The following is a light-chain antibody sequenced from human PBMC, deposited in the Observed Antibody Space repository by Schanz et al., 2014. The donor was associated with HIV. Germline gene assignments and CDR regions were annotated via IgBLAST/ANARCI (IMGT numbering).Light chain of an antibody. CDR3: SSYTNNSTVV. V-gene: IGLV2-14*03. CDR1: NTDIGHYNY. Sequence: QSVLTQPASVSGSLGQAITLSCTGTNTDIGHYNYVSWYQQHPGKAPKLIIYDVTSRPSGVSSRFSGSKSGNTASLTISGLQAGDETDFYCSSYTNNSTVVFGGGTKVTVL. J-gene: IGLJ2*01. CDR2: DVT.